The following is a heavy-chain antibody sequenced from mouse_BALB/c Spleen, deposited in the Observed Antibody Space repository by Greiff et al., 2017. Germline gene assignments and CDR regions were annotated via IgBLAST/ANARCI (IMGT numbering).Heavy chain of an antibody. CDR1: GFTFSSFG. CDR2: ISSGSSTI. J-gene: IGHJ4*01. V-gene: IGHV5-17*02. D-gene: IGHD1-1*01. CDR3: ARPVVGAMDY. Sequence: EVQVVESGGGLVQPGGSRKLSCAASGFTFSSFGMHWVRQAPEKGLEWVAYISSGSSTIYYADTVKGRFTISRDNPKNTLFLQMTSLRSEDTAMYYCARPVVGAMDYWGQGTSVTVSS.